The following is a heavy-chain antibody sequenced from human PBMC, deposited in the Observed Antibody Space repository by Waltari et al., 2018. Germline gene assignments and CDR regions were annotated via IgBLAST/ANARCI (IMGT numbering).Heavy chain of an antibody. J-gene: IGHJ2*01. CDR1: GFTFSTYS. D-gene: IGHD1-26*01. V-gene: IGHV3-30-3*01. CDR3: ARWDSDNYWYFDF. CDR2: ISYDENSDRSKT. Sequence: QVQLVESGGGVVQPGRSLRLSCAASGFTFSTYSMNWVRQAPGRWLEWVAVISYDENSDRSKTYYADSVKGRFIISRDNLRNTLYLQMNSLRVEDTAVYYCARWDSDNYWYFDFWGRGTLVTVSS.